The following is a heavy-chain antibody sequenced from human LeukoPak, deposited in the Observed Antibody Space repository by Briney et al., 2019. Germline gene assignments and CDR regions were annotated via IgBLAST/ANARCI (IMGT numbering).Heavy chain of an antibody. Sequence: VASVKVSCKASGGTFSSYAISWVRQAPGQGLEWMGWISAYNGNTNYAQSLQGRVTMTTDTSTSTVYMEMRSLTSDDTAVYYCARDLDQYNGRFGGFGHDFWGQGTLVTVSS. CDR3: ARDLDQYNGRFGGFGHDF. V-gene: IGHV1-18*01. D-gene: IGHD3-10*01. J-gene: IGHJ4*02. CDR2: ISAYNGNT. CDR1: GGTFSSYA.